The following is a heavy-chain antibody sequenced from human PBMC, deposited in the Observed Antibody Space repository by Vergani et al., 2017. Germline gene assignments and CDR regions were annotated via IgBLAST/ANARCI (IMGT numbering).Heavy chain of an antibody. V-gene: IGHV2-5*01. D-gene: IGHD3-9*01. CDR3: VHRLGYFDWDGAFDV. J-gene: IGHJ3*01. Sequence: QITLRESGPTLVKPTQTLTLTCTFSGFSLTPGGEGVGWIRQPPGRALEWLAFVYWNDDERYSPSLKSRVTITKDTSKNEVFLTMATMDPVDTATYYCVHRLGYFDWDGAFDVWGPGTMVTVSS. CDR2: VYWNDDE. CDR1: GFSLTPGGEG.